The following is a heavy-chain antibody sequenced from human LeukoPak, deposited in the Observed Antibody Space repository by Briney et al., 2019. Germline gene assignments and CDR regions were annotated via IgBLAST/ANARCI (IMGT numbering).Heavy chain of an antibody. J-gene: IGHJ4*02. CDR2: TNSDGSST. V-gene: IGHV3-74*01. CDR3: ARGLIAAHTDY. CDR1: GFTFSSYW. Sequence: GGSLRLSCAASGFTFSSYWMHWVRQAPGKGLVWVSSTNSDGSSTSYADSVKGRFTISRDHAKNTLYLQMNSLRAEDTAVYYCARGLIAAHTDYWGQGSLVTVSS. D-gene: IGHD6-6*01.